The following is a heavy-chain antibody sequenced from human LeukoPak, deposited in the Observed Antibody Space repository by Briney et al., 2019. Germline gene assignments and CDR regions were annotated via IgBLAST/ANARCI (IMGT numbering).Heavy chain of an antibody. CDR3: ARVDTAMAEDY. CDR1: GYTFTSYY. J-gene: IGHJ4*02. Sequence: ASVKVSCKASGYTFTSYYMHWVRQAPGQGLEWMGIINPSGGSTSYAQKFQGRVTITADESTSTAYMELSSLRSEDTAVYYCARVDTAMAEDYWGQGTLVTVSS. D-gene: IGHD5-18*01. CDR2: INPSGGST. V-gene: IGHV1-46*01.